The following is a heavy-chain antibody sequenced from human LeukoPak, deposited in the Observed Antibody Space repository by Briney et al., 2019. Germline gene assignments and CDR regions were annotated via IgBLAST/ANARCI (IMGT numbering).Heavy chain of an antibody. J-gene: IGHJ3*02. CDR1: GGSFSGYY. Sequence: PSETLSLTCAVYGGSFSGYYWSWIRQPPGKGLEWIGEINHSGSTNYNPSLKSRVTISVDTSKNQFSLKLSFVTAADTAVYYCARVWNILTARVAFDIWGQGTMVTVSS. CDR2: INHSGST. CDR3: ARVWNILTARVAFDI. V-gene: IGHV4-34*01. D-gene: IGHD3-9*01.